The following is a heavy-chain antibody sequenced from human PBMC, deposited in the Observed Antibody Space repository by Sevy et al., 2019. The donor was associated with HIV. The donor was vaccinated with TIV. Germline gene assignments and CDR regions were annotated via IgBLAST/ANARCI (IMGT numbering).Heavy chain of an antibody. J-gene: IGHJ4*01. V-gene: IGHV3-9*01. D-gene: IGHD2-8*01. CDR3: ARDRDDGYCTNGVCFNFDN. Sequence: GGSLRLSCAASGFTFDDYAMHWVRQAPGKGLEWVSGISWNSGSIDYADSVKGRFTISRDNAKNSLYQQMKSLRADDTPLYYCARDRDDGYCTNGVCFNFDNWGQGTLVTVSS. CDR1: GFTFDDYA. CDR2: ISWNSGSI.